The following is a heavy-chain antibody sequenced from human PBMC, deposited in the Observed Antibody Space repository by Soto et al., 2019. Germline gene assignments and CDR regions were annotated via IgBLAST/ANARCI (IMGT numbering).Heavy chain of an antibody. D-gene: IGHD6-19*01. CDR1: GFTVSSNY. Sequence: GGSLRLSCAASGFTVSSNYMSWVRQAPGKGLESGSVIYSGGSTYYADSVKGRFTISRDNSKNTLYLQMNSLRAEDTAVYYCARDLKQWLGELAGYYSYYGMDVWGHGTTVTVSS. J-gene: IGHJ6*01. CDR3: ARDLKQWLGELAGYYSYYGMDV. CDR2: IYSGGST. V-gene: IGHV3-53*01.